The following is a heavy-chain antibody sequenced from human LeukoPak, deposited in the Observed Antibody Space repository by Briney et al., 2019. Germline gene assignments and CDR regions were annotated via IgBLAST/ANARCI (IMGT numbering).Heavy chain of an antibody. V-gene: IGHV3-23*01. CDR1: RFAFGTIP. J-gene: IGHJ3*02. CDR2: IIGSGDNT. Sequence: GGSLRLSCAASRFAFGTIPLSWVRQVPGKGLGWVSAIIGSGDNTYYADSVKGRFTISRDNSKNTLYLQMNSLRAEDTAVYYCANEHYDFWSGYYTGDAFDIWGQGTMVTVSS. D-gene: IGHD3-3*01. CDR3: ANEHYDFWSGYYTGDAFDI.